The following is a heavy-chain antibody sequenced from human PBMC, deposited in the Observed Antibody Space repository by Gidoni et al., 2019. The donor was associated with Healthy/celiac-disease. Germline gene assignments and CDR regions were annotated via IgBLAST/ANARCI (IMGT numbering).Heavy chain of an antibody. CDR1: GFTVSSNY. D-gene: IGHD2-15*01. V-gene: IGHV3-53*01. Sequence: ELQLVDSGGGLIQPVGSLRLSCAASGFTVSSNYVSCVRQAPGMGLEWVSVIYSGGSTYYADSVKGRFTISRDNSKNTLYLKMNSLRAEETAVYYCASSGGSCYPCFDYWGQGTLVTVSS. CDR3: ASSGGSCYPCFDY. J-gene: IGHJ4*02. CDR2: IYSGGST.